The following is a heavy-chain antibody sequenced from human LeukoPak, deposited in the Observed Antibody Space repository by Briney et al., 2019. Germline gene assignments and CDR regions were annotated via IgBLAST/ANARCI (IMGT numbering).Heavy chain of an antibody. J-gene: IGHJ4*02. CDR1: GGSISSYY. V-gene: IGHV4-59*01. CDR2: IYYSGST. D-gene: IGHD2-21*01. CDR3: ARGGDTFDY. Sequence: SETLSLTCTVSGGSISSYYWSWLRQPPGKGLEWIGYIYYSGSTNYNPSLKSRVTISVDTSKNQFSLKLNSVTAADTAVYYCARGGDTFDYWGQGTLVTVSS.